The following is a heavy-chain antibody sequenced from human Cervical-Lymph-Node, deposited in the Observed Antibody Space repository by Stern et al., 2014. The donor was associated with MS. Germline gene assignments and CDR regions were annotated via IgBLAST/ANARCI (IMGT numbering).Heavy chain of an antibody. Sequence: QVQLVESGPGLLKPSETLSLTCTVSGDSIRTYFWTWIRQSPGKTLEWIGYIYSSGSTDYNPSLKSRVPISLDTPNKQFSLNLSSLTAADTAVYFCARKADWGDYFDYWGQGTLVTVSS. J-gene: IGHJ4*02. CDR1: GDSIRTYF. CDR2: IYSSGST. V-gene: IGHV4-59*08. CDR3: ARKADWGDYFDY. D-gene: IGHD7-27*01.